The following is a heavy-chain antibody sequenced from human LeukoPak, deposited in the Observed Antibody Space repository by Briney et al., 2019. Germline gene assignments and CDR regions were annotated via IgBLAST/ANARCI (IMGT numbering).Heavy chain of an antibody. CDR3: ARISRGGYSYGNHVK. D-gene: IGHD5-18*01. J-gene: IGHJ4*02. CDR2: INHSGST. CDR1: GGSFSGYY. Sequence: SETLSLTCAVYGGSFSGYYWSWIRQPPGKGLEWIGEINHSGSTNYNPSLKSRVTISVDTPKSQFSLKLSSVTAADTAVYYCARISRGGYSYGNHVKWGQGTLVTVSS. V-gene: IGHV4-34*01.